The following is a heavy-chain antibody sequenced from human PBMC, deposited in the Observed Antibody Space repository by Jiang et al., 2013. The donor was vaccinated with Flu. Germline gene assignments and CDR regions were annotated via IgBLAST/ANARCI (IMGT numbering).Heavy chain of an antibody. CDR3: ARHDYGDYVGRGVTK. Sequence: PSETLSLTCTVSGGSISSSTYYWGWIRQPPGKGLEWIASIYYSGSTYYNPSLKSRVTISVDTSKNQFSLKLSSVTAADTAVYYCARHDYGDYVGRGVTKWGQGTLVTVSS. D-gene: IGHD4-17*01. V-gene: IGHV4-39*01. CDR2: IYYSGST. J-gene: IGHJ4*02. CDR1: GGSISSSTYY.